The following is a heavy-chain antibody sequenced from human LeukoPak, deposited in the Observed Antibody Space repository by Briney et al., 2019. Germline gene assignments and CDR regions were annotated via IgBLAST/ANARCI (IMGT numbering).Heavy chain of an antibody. V-gene: IGHV1-69*13. D-gene: IGHD4-11*01. CDR1: GGIFSSYA. J-gene: IGHJ6*02. CDR2: IIHIFGTA. CDR3: ASFAGNYSPDV. Sequence: SVKVSCKASGGIFSSYAISWVRQAPGQGLEWMGGIIHIFGTANYEQKFQGRVTITADESTSTAYMELSGLRSEDTAVYYCASFAGNYSPDVWGQGTTVTVSS.